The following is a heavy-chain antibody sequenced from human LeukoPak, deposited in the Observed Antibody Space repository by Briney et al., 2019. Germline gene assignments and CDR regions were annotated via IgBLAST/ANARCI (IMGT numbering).Heavy chain of an antibody. Sequence: GSSVKVSCKATGGTFSSYAMRGVRQAPGQGLAWMGGIISSVATANYAQTLQGRVTISTDESTSTAYMELSSLRSEDTAVYYCARTSSGYYYGIFDYWGQGTLVTVSS. J-gene: IGHJ4*02. V-gene: IGHV1-69*05. CDR3: ARTSSGYYYGIFDY. CDR2: IISSVATA. CDR1: GGTFSSYA. D-gene: IGHD3-22*01.